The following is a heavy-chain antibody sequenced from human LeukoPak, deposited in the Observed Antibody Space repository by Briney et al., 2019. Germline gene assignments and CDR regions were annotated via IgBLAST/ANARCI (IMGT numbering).Heavy chain of an antibody. CDR3: ARVAPGATTENYYYYYMDV. CDR1: GFAFNSYT. Sequence: PGGSLRLSCAASGFAFNSYTIKWVRQAPEKGLEWVSAITSRGTHIYNADSVKGRFTISRDNAENSAYLQMSSLRAEDTAMYYCARVAPGATTENYYYYYMDVWGKGTTVTVSS. D-gene: IGHD4-11*01. CDR2: ITSRGTHI. J-gene: IGHJ6*03. V-gene: IGHV3-21*01.